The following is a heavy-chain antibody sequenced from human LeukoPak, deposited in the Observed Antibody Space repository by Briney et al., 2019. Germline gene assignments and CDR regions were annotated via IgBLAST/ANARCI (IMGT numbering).Heavy chain of an antibody. CDR2: INHSGST. J-gene: IGHJ6*02. CDR1: GGSFSGYY. V-gene: IGHV4-34*01. Sequence: SETLSLTCAVYGGSFSGYYWSWIRQPPGKGLEWIGEINHSGSTNYNPSLKSRVTISVDTSKNQFSLKLSSVTAADTAVYYCARDPGTYGMDVWGQGTTVTVSS. CDR3: ARDPGTYGMDV. D-gene: IGHD1-14*01.